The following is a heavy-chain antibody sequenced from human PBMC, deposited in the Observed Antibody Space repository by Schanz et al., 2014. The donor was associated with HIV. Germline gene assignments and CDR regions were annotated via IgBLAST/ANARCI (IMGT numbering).Heavy chain of an antibody. CDR2: IKEDGIEK. CDR3: AIRTPMVTFGAFDI. V-gene: IGHV3-7*01. CDR1: GFRFRSYW. D-gene: IGHD5-18*01. Sequence: DVQLVESGGSLVQPGGSLRLSCAASGFRFRSYWMSWVRQAPGKGLEWVANIKEDGIEKYYVDSVKGRFTISRDNAKNSLYLNMYSLRAEDTAVYFCAIRTPMVTFGAFDIWGRGTWVTVSP. J-gene: IGHJ3*02.